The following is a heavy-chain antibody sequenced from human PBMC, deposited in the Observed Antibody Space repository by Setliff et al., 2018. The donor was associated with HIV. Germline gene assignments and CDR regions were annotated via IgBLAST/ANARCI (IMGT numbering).Heavy chain of an antibody. V-gene: IGHV1-46*01. J-gene: IGHJ4*02. CDR2: INPSGGST. CDR1: GYTFTSYY. Sequence: ASVKVSCKASGYTFTSYYMHWVRQAPGQGLEWMGIINPSGGSTSYAQKFQGRVTMTRNTSTSTVYMELSSLRSEDTAVYYCASQGYYYDSSGYYPFDYWGQGTLVTVSS. CDR3: ASQGYYYDSSGYYPFDY. D-gene: IGHD3-22*01.